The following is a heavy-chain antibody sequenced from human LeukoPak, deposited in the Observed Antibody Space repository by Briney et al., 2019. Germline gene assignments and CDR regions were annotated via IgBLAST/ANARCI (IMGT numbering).Heavy chain of an antibody. CDR3: ARARVSGSYYAWFDP. V-gene: IGHV1-18*01. D-gene: IGHD1-26*01. CDR2: ISAYNGNT. J-gene: IGHJ5*02. Sequence: ASVKVSCKASGYTFTSYGISWVRQPPGQGLEWMGWISAYNGNTNYAQKLQGRVTMTTDTSTSTAYMELRSLRSDDTAVYYCARARVSGSYYAWFDPWGQGTLVTVSS. CDR1: GYTFTSYG.